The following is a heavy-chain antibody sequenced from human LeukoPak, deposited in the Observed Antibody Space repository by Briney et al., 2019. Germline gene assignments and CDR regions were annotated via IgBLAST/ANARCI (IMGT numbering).Heavy chain of an antibody. J-gene: IGHJ4*02. Sequence: GSLRLSCAASGFTFSSYAMSWVRQPPGKGLEWIGEINHSGSTNYNPSLKSRVTISVDTSKDQFSLKLSPVTAADTAVYYCARVGGIAAAGIDYWGQGTLVTVSS. CDR3: ARVGGIAAAGIDY. CDR2: INHSGST. V-gene: IGHV4-34*01. D-gene: IGHD6-13*01. CDR1: GFTFSSYA.